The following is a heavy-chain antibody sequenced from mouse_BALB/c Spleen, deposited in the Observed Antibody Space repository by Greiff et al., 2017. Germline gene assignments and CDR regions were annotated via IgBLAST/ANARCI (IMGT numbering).Heavy chain of an antibody. Sequence: VQGVESGAELVRPGVSVKISCKGSGYTFTDYAMHWVKQSHAKSLEWIGVISTYYGDASYNQKFKGKATMTVDKSSSTAYMELARLTSEDSAIYYCARAELITTAHYFDYWGQGTTLTVSS. CDR1: GYTFTDYA. CDR3: ARAELITTAHYFDY. V-gene: IGHV1S137*01. D-gene: IGHD1-2*01. J-gene: IGHJ2*01. CDR2: ISTYYGDA.